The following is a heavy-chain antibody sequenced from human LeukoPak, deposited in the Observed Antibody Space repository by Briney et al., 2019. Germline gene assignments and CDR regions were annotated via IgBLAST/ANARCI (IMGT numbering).Heavy chain of an antibody. J-gene: IGHJ6*02. Sequence: SVTVSFKASGSTFTSYAISWVRQPPGPGLEWMGGIILIFGTANYAQKFQGRVTITADESTSTAYMELSSLRSEDTAVYYCARGTLTVVTPYYYYGMDVWGQGTTVTVSS. CDR1: GSTFTSYA. CDR2: IILIFGTA. D-gene: IGHD4-23*01. CDR3: ARGTLTVVTPYYYYGMDV. V-gene: IGHV1-69*13.